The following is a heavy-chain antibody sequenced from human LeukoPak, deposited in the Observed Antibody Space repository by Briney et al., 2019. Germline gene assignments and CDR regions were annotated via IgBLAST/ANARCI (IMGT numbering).Heavy chain of an antibody. CDR1: GYTFTSYD. V-gene: IGHV1-8*01. D-gene: IGHD3-3*01. CDR2: MNTNSGNT. Sequence: GASVKVSCKASGYTFTSYDINWVRQATGQGLEWMGWMNTNSGNTGYAQKFQGRVTMTRNTSISTAYMELSSLRSEDTAVYYCPRVKYYDFWSGYSLDYYYYMDVGGKGTTVTVYS. CDR3: PRVKYYDFWSGYSLDYYYYMDV. J-gene: IGHJ6*03.